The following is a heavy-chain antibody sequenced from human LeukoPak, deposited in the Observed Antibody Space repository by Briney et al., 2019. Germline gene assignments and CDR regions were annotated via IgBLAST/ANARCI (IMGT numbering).Heavy chain of an antibody. CDR3: ARGEYSYGYAT. V-gene: IGHV4-59*01. J-gene: IGHJ4*02. Sequence: SETLSLTCTVSGGSINYYYWMWIRQPPGKGLEWIGYIYYSGSTNYHPSLKSRVTISVDTSKNQFSLNLSSVTAADTAVYYCARGEYSYGYATWGQGTLVTVSS. CDR1: GGSINYYY. D-gene: IGHD5-18*01. CDR2: IYYSGST.